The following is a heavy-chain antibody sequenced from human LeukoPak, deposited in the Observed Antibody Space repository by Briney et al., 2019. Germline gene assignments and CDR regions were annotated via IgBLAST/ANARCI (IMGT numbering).Heavy chain of an antibody. CDR2: IYYSGST. CDR3: TSGGMVSGDY. D-gene: IGHD2-8*01. V-gene: IGHV4-59*01. Sequence: PSETLSLTCTVSGGSINSYYWSWIRQPPRKGLEWIGYIYYSGSTNYNPSLKSRVTISRDTSKNQFSLKLRSVTAADTAVYYCTSGGMVSGDYWGHGTLVTVSS. J-gene: IGHJ4*01. CDR1: GGSINSYY.